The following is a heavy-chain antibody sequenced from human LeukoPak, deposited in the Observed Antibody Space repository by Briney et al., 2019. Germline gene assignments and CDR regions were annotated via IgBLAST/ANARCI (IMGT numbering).Heavy chain of an antibody. Sequence: ASVKVSCKASGGTFSSYAISWVRQMPGKGLEWMGRIDPSDSYTNYSPSFQGHVTISADKSISTAYLQWSSLKTSDTAMYYCARHHSYSGYDLDYWGQGTLVTVSS. V-gene: IGHV5-10-1*01. CDR2: IDPSDSYT. D-gene: IGHD5-12*01. CDR3: ARHHSYSGYDLDY. J-gene: IGHJ4*02. CDR1: GGTFSSYA.